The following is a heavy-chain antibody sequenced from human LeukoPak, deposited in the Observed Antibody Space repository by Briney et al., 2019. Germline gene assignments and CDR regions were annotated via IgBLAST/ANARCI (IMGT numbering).Heavy chain of an antibody. Sequence: ASVKVSCKASGYTFTSYGISWVRQAPGHGLEWMGWISAYNGNTNYAQELQGRVTMTKDTSTSTAYMELRSLRSDDTALYYCARDPLMVRGVTPDYWGQGTLVTVSS. J-gene: IGHJ4*02. CDR1: GYTFTSYG. D-gene: IGHD3-10*01. V-gene: IGHV1-18*01. CDR2: ISAYNGNT. CDR3: ARDPLMVRGVTPDY.